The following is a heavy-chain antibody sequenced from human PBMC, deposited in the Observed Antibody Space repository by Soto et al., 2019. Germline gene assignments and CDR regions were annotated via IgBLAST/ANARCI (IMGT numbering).Heavy chain of an antibody. D-gene: IGHD4-4*01. V-gene: IGHV4-30-4*01. CDR3: ARGDYNDYFDF. CDR2: IYYSGST. Sequence: SETLSLTCTVSGGSISSGDYYWSWIRQPPGKGLEWIGYIYYSGSTYYNPSLKSRVTISVDTSKNQFSLKLSSVTAADTAVYFCARGDYNDYFDFWGQGALVTVSS. CDR1: GGSISSGDYY. J-gene: IGHJ4*02.